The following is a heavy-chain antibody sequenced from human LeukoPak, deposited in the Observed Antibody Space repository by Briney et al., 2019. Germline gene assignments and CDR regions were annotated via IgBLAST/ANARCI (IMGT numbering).Heavy chain of an antibody. CDR3: AKDRASSWYEFDY. V-gene: IGHV3-23*01. CDR2: ISGSGGST. CDR1: GFTFSSYA. Sequence: PGGSLRLSCAASGFTFSSYAMSWVRQALGKGLEWVSAISGSGGSTYYADSVKGRFTIFRDNSKNTLYLQMNSLRAEDTAVYYCAKDRASSWYEFDYWGQGTLVTVSS. J-gene: IGHJ4*02. D-gene: IGHD6-13*01.